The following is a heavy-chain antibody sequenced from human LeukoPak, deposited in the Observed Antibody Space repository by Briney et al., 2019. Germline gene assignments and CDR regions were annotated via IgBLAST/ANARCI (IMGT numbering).Heavy chain of an antibody. CDR2: IYSGGST. J-gene: IGHJ5*02. D-gene: IGHD1-1*01. Sequence: GGSLRLSCAASGFTVSSNYMSWVRQAPGKGLEWVSVIYSGGSTYYADSVKGRFTISRDNSKNTLYLQMNSLRAEDTAVYYCAKDFRPSAVHRNWFDPWGQGTLVTVSS. V-gene: IGHV3-53*01. CDR3: AKDFRPSAVHRNWFDP. CDR1: GFTVSSNY.